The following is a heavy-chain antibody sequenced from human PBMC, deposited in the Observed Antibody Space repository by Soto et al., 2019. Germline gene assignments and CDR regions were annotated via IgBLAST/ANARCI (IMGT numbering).Heavy chain of an antibody. CDR3: ASASITMIRGVTYYYYGVDV. D-gene: IGHD3-10*01. Sequence: ASVKVSCKASGYTFTSYGISWVRQAPGQGLEWMGLISGYNGNTNYAQKFQGRVTMTTDTSTNTAYMEVRSLRSDDTAVYYCASASITMIRGVTYYYYGVDVWGQGTTVTVS. V-gene: IGHV1-18*04. CDR2: ISGYNGNT. J-gene: IGHJ6*01. CDR1: GYTFTSYG.